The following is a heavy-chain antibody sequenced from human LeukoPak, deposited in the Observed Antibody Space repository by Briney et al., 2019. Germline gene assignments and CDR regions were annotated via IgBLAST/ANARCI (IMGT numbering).Heavy chain of an antibody. CDR1: GFTFSSYA. D-gene: IGHD4-17*01. J-gene: IGHJ4*02. Sequence: GGSLRLSCAASGFTFSSYAMSWVRQAPGKGLEWVSAISGSGGSTYYADSVKGRFTISRDNSKNTLCLQMNSLRAEDTAVYYCAKNDYGDDGGCFDYWGQGTLVTVSS. V-gene: IGHV3-23*01. CDR2: ISGSGGST. CDR3: AKNDYGDDGGCFDY.